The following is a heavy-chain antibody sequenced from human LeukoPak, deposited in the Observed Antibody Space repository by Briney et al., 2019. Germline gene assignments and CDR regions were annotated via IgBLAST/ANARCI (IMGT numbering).Heavy chain of an antibody. CDR1: GFTFSSNY. Sequence: GGSLRLSCAASGFTFSSNYMSWVRQAPGKGLEWVSVIYSDGSTYYADSVKGRFTISRDNSKNTLYLQMNSLRAEDTAVYYCARGARGSGSYYGYWGQGTLVTVSS. CDR3: ARGARGSGSYYGY. J-gene: IGHJ4*02. D-gene: IGHD3-10*01. CDR2: IYSDGST. V-gene: IGHV3-53*01.